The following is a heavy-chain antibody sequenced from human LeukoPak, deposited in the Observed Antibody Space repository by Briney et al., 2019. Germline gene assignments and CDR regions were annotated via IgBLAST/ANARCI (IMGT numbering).Heavy chain of an antibody. J-gene: IGHJ4*02. CDR1: GFTFSSYA. CDR2: IRSKADSYAT. CDR3: ARDYSGWSFDY. Sequence: GGSLRLSCAASGFTFSSYAMHWVRQAPGKGLEWVGRIRSKADSYATAYAASVKGRFTISRDDSKNTAYLQMNSLRAEDTAVYYCARDYSGWSFDYWGQGTLVTVSS. D-gene: IGHD6-19*01. V-gene: IGHV3-73*01.